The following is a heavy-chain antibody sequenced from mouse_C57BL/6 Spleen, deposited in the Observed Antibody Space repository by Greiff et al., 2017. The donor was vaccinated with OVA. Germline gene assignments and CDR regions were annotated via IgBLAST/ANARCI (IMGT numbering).Heavy chain of an antibody. V-gene: IGHV3-1*01. D-gene: IGHD2-5*01. J-gene: IGHJ1*03. Sequence: EVKLLESGPGMVKPSQSLSLTCTVTGYSITSGYDWHWIRHFPGNKLEWMGYISYSGSTNYNPSLKSRISITHDTSKNHFFLKLNSVTTEDTATYYCAREDYSKRATGYFDVWGTGTTVTVSS. CDR2: ISYSGST. CDR1: GYSITSGYD. CDR3: AREDYSKRATGYFDV.